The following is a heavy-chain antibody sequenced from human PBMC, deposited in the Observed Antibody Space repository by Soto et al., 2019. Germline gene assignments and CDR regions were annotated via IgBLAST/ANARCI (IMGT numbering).Heavy chain of an antibody. J-gene: IGHJ6*02. D-gene: IGHD1-7*01. CDR3: ARQELELRGLVYYYYGMDV. V-gene: IGHV4-39*01. CDR2: IYYSGST. CDR1: GGSISSSSYY. Sequence: PSETLSLTCTVSGGSISSSSYYWGWIRHPPGKGLEWIGSIYYSGSTYYNPSLKSRVTISVDTSKSQFSLKLSSVTAADTAVYYCARQELELRGLVYYYYGMDVWGQGTTVT.